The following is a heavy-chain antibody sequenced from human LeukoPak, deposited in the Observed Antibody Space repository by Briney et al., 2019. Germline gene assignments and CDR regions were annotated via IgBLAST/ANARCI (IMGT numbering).Heavy chain of an antibody. J-gene: IGHJ2*01. CDR2: IYYSGST. D-gene: IGHD5-24*01. Sequence: SQTLSLTCTVSGGSISSGGYYWSWIRQHPGKGLEWIGYIYYSGSTYYNPSLKSRVTISVDTSKNQFSLKLSSVTAADTAVYYCARGLVEMATRYFDLWGRGTLVTVSS. V-gene: IGHV4-31*03. CDR1: GGSISSGGYY. CDR3: ARGLVEMATRYFDL.